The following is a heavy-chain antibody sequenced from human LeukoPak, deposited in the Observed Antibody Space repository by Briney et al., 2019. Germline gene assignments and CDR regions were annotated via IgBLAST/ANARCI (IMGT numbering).Heavy chain of an antibody. CDR1: GGSISSYY. D-gene: IGHD6-13*01. J-gene: IGHJ3*02. Sequence: SETLSLTCTVSGGSISSYYWSWIRQPPGKGLEGIGEINHSGSTNYNPSLKSRVTISVDTSKNQFSLKLSSVTAADTAVYYCARRGAGSSSWYSDAFDIWGQGTMVTVSS. V-gene: IGHV4-34*01. CDR2: INHSGST. CDR3: ARRGAGSSSWYSDAFDI.